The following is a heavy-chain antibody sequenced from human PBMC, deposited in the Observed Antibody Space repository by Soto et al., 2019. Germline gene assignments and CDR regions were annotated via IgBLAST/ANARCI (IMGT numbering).Heavy chain of an antibody. CDR1: GYTFIRYG. V-gene: IGHV1-18*04. D-gene: IGHD6-13*01. CDR3: ARTELAPIPTPFHX. CDR2: ISVYNGNT. J-gene: IGHJ5*02. Sequence: VSVKVSCNASGYTFIRYGVNWVRQAPGQGLEWMGCISVYNGNTNYAQKLQGRVTMTTDTSTSTAYMDLRSLTSDDTAVYYCARTELAPIPTPFHXWGQGTVVTVSX.